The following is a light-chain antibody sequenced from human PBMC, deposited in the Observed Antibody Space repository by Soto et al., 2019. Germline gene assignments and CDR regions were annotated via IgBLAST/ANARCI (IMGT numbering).Light chain of an antibody. J-gene: IGLJ1*01. Sequence: SPGQSITISCTGTNSDLGTYNLVSWYQQHPGKAPKTIIYEVTKRPSGVSKRFSGSKSGNTASLTISGLQAEDEADYYCCSYVGSNIFYVFGTGTKVTVL. CDR2: EVT. CDR3: CSYVGSNIFYV. CDR1: NSDLGTYNL. V-gene: IGLV2-23*02.